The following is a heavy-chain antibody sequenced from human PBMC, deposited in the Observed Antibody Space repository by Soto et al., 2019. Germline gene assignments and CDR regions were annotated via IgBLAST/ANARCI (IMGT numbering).Heavy chain of an antibody. CDR2: IYYSGST. CDR1: GGSISSGGYY. CDR3: ARTYYYGSGTWFDP. J-gene: IGHJ5*02. Sequence: TLSLTFTVSGGSISSGGYYWSSIRQHPGKGLEWIGYIYYSGSTYYNPSLKSRVTISVDTSKNQFSLKLSSVTDADTAVYYCARTYYYGSGTWFDPWGQGTLVTVSS. D-gene: IGHD3-10*01. V-gene: IGHV4-30-4*08.